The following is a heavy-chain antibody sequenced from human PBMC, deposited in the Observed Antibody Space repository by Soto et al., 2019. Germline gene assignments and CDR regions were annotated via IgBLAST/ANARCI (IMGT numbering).Heavy chain of an antibody. CDR1: GGSVRGYD. V-gene: IGHV4-59*02. D-gene: IGHD5-18*01. CDR3: ARSGYKYGANAFDI. J-gene: IGHJ3*02. CDR2: IYYIGTT. Sequence: PSETLALACTVSGGSVRGYDGSWVRQPPGKGLEYIGHIYYIGTTNYNPSLKSRATISVDTSKNQFSLKLTSVTAADTAVYFCARSGYKYGANAFDIWDQGTMVTVSS.